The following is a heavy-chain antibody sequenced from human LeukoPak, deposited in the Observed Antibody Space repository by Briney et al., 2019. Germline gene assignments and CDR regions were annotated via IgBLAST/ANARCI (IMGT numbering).Heavy chain of an antibody. CDR1: GYTFTSYY. Sequence: GASVKVSCKASGYTFTSYYMHWVRQAPGQGLEWMGIINPSGGSTSYAQKFQGRVTMTRDMSTSTVYMELSSLRSEDTAVYYCARLRQWELRVPVAFDIWGQGTMVTVSS. CDR2: INPSGGST. V-gene: IGHV1-46*01. D-gene: IGHD1-26*01. CDR3: ARLRQWELRVPVAFDI. J-gene: IGHJ3*02.